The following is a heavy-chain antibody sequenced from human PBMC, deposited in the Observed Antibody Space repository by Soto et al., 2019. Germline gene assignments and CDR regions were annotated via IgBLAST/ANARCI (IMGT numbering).Heavy chain of an antibody. V-gene: IGHV3-30-3*01. CDR2: ISYDGSNK. CDR1: GFTFSSYA. Sequence: GRSLRLSCAASGFTFSSYAMHSVRQAPGKGLEWVAVISYDGSNKYYADSVKGRFTISRDNSKNTLYLQMNSLRAEDTAVYYCARVREESGYYLPGAFDIWGQGTMVTVSS. CDR3: ARVREESGYYLPGAFDI. J-gene: IGHJ3*02. D-gene: IGHD3-22*01.